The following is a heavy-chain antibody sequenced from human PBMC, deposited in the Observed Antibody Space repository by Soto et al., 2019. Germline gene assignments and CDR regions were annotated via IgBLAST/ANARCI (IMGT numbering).Heavy chain of an antibody. V-gene: IGHV4-31*03. J-gene: IGHJ5*02. CDR1: GGSISSGGYY. Sequence: QVQLQESGPGLVKPSQTLSLTCTVSGGSISSGGYYWSWIRQHPGKGLEWIGYIYYSGSTYYNPSLKSRVTISVDTSKNQFSLKLSSVTAADTAVYYCASWTYDILTGYYWFDPWGQGTLVTVSS. CDR2: IYYSGST. D-gene: IGHD3-9*01. CDR3: ASWTYDILTGYYWFDP.